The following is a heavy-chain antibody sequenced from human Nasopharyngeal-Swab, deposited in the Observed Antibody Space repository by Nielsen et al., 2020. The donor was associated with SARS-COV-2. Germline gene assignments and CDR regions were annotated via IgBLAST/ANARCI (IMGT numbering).Heavy chain of an antibody. V-gene: IGHV4-31*03. Sequence: LRLSCTVSGGSISSGGYYWSWLRQHPGKGLEWIGYIYYSGSTYYNPSLKSRVTISVDTSKNQFSLKLSSVTAADTAVYYCAREDSLGYCSGGSCYDNWFDPWGQGTLVTVSS. CDR2: IYYSGST. D-gene: IGHD2-15*01. CDR3: AREDSLGYCSGGSCYDNWFDP. J-gene: IGHJ5*02. CDR1: GGSISSGGYY.